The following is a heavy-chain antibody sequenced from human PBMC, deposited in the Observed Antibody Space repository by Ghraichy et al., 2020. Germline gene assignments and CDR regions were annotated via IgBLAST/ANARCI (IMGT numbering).Heavy chain of an antibody. CDR3: AKNIFDFWSGRADTWFGP. J-gene: IGHJ5*02. D-gene: IGHD3-3*01. V-gene: IGHV4-59*01. CDR1: GGSISDFY. Sequence: SETLSLTCTVSGGSISDFYWSWIRQPPGKGLEWIGYISYSGSTKYNPSLKGRVTISVDTSKNQFSLKLNSVTAADTAVYYCAKNIFDFWSGRADTWFGPWGQGTLVTVSS. CDR2: ISYSGST.